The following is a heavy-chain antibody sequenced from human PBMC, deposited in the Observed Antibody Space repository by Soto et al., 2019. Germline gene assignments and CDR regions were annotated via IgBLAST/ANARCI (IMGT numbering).Heavy chain of an antibody. V-gene: IGHV2-5*01. D-gene: IGHD3-10*02. CDR3: AHIKFPRNGYYDVFDY. J-gene: IGHJ4*02. CDR2: IYWNEDK. Sequence: WIRQPPRKALEWLALIYWNEDKSYSPSLHSRLTITKGTSKNQVVLELTNLDPLDTATYYCAHIKFPRNGYYDVFDYWGTGILVPSPQ.